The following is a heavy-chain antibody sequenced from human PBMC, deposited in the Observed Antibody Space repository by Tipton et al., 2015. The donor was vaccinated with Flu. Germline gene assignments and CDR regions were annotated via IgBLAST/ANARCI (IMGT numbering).Heavy chain of an antibody. CDR1: GGSFSGYY. V-gene: IGHV4-34*01. CDR2: INHSGST. CDR3: ARGSGHTNAYLDF. D-gene: IGHD6-19*01. Sequence: GLVKPSETLSLTCAVYGGSFSGYYWTWIRQPPGKGPEWIGEINHSGSTNYNPSLKSRVTVSVDTSKNQFSLKVRSLTAADTAAYYCARGSGHTNAYLDFWGQGTLVTVSS. J-gene: IGHJ4*02.